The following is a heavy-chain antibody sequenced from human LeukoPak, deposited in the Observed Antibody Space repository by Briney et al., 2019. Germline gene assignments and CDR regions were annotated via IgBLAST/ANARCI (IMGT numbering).Heavy chain of an antibody. CDR1: GFTFSSYS. CDR3: ARSLYYDSNGYPP. D-gene: IGHD3-22*01. J-gene: IGHJ5*02. Sequence: PGGSLRLSCAASGFTFSSYSMNWVRQAPGKGLEWVSYISSSSSTISYADSVKGRFTISRDNAKKSLYLQMNSLRAEDTAVYYCARSLYYDSNGYPPFGQGTLVTVSS. V-gene: IGHV3-48*04. CDR2: ISSSSSTI.